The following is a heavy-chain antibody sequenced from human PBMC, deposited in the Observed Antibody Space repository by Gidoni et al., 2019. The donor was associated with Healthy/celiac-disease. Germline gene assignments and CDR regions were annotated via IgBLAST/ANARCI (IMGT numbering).Heavy chain of an antibody. CDR2: SSGSGSST. V-gene: IGHV3-23*04. CDR1: GFTLSSSA. J-gene: IGHJ5*02. CDR3: AKGSDYDSSGYPNWFDP. Sequence: EVQLVESGGGWVQPGGSLRLSCAASGFTLSSSARSWVRQAPGKGLEWGSASSGSGSSTYYADYVKGRFTISRDNSKNTLYLQMNSLRAEDTAVYYCAKGSDYDSSGYPNWFDPWGQGTLVTVSS. D-gene: IGHD3-22*01.